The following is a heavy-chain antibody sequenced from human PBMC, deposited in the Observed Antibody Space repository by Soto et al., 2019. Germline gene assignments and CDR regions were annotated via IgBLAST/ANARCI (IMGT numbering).Heavy chain of an antibody. D-gene: IGHD2-15*01. CDR3: AREVVVAATVGEYNWFDP. J-gene: IGHJ5*02. Sequence: SSETLSLTCTVSGGSISSGDYYWSWIHQPPGKGLEWIGYIYYSGSTYYNPSLKSRVTISVDTSKNQFSLKLSSVTAADTAVYYCAREVVVAATVGEYNWFDPWGQGTLVTVSS. CDR1: GGSISSGDYY. V-gene: IGHV4-30-4*01. CDR2: IYYSGST.